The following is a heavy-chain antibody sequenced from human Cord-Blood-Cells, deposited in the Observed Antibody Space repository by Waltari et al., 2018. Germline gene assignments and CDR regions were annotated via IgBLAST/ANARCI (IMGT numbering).Heavy chain of an antibody. V-gene: IGHV1-69*01. Sequence: QVQLVKSGAEVKKPGSSVKVSCKLSVGTFSTTAISWLRRAPGQGIEWMGGIIPIFGTANYAQKFQGRVTITADESASTAYMELSSLRSEDTAVYYCARDQPGSFPMAAFDIWGQGTMVTVSS. J-gene: IGHJ3*02. CDR3: ARDQPGSFPMAAFDI. CDR1: VGTFSTTA. D-gene: IGHD1-26*01. CDR2: IIPIFGTA.